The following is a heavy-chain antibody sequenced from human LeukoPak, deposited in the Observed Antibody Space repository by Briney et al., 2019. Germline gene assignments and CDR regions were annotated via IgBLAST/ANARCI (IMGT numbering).Heavy chain of an antibody. V-gene: IGHV4-38-2*02. CDR2: IYHSGSA. CDR3: VRYCSSTTCYTRAVDY. D-gene: IGHD2-2*02. J-gene: IGHJ4*02. CDR1: GYSITSGYN. Sequence: KPSETLSLTCTVSGYSITSGYNWAWIRQPPGNVLEWIGSIYHSGSAYYNPSLKSRVTISVDTSKNQFSLKLSSVTDADTAVYYCVRYCSSTTCYTRAVDYWGQGTLVTVSS.